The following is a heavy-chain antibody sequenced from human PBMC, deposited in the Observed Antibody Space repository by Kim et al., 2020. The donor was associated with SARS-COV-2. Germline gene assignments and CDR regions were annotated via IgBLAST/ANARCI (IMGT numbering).Heavy chain of an antibody. CDR1: GGSISSSSYY. V-gene: IGHV4-39*01. CDR3: ARLNYYDSSGYYEFDY. CDR2: IYYSGST. Sequence: SETLSLTCTVSGGSISSSSYYWGWIRQPPGQGLEWIGSIYYSGSTYYNPSLKSRVTISVDTSKNQFSLKLSSVTAADTAVYYCARLNYYDSSGYYEFDY. D-gene: IGHD3-22*01. J-gene: IGHJ4*01.